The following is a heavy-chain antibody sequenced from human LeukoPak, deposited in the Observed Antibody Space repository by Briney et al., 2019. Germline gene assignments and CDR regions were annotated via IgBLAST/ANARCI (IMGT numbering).Heavy chain of an antibody. J-gene: IGHJ5*02. D-gene: IGHD2-2*01. CDR2: INYSGTN. Sequence: PSQTLSLTCTVSGGSISSGDYYWSWIPQPPGKGLEWIVYINYSGTNFHYNPPLKSRVTISVDTSKNQFSLRLNSVTVADSAVYYCASTNCSSARCYGANWFDPWGQGTLVTVSS. CDR3: ASTNCSSARCYGANWFDP. V-gene: IGHV4-30-4*01. CDR1: GGSISSGDYY.